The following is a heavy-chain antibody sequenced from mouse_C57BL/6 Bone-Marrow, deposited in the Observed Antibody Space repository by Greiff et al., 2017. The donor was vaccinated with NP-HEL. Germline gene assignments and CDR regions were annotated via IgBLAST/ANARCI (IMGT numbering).Heavy chain of an antibody. V-gene: IGHV1-62-2*01. CDR2: FYPGSGSI. CDR1: GYTFTEYT. J-gene: IGHJ4*01. D-gene: IGHD2-10*01. Sequence: VKLVESGAELVKPGASVKLSCKASGYTFTEYTIHWVKQRSGQGLEWIGWFYPGSGSIKYNEKFKDKATLTADKSSSTVYMELSRLTSEDSAVYFCARHEVPYSSMDYWGQGTSVTVSS. CDR3: ARHEVPYSSMDY.